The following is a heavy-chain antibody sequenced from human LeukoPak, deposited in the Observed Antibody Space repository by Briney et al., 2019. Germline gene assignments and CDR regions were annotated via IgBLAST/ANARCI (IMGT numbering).Heavy chain of an antibody. Sequence: GGSLRLSCAASGFTFSSYSMNWVRQAPGKGLEWVSYISSSSSTIYYADSVKGRFTISRDNAKNSLYLQMNSLRAEDTTVYYCARDRYYDDSSGKSDYWGQGTLVTVSS. D-gene: IGHD3-22*01. CDR3: ARDRYYDDSSGKSDY. CDR1: GFTFSSYS. V-gene: IGHV3-48*01. J-gene: IGHJ4*02. CDR2: ISSSSSTI.